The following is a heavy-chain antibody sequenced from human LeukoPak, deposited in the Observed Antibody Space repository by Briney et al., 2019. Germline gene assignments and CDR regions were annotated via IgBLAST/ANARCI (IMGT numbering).Heavy chain of an antibody. Sequence: ASVTVSFKSSGYTFDNIYIHWVRHAPGQGPGRMGWINGNDGSTKNAQKFQGRITMTRVTAISTVYMDLSGLRPDDTATYYCARDEGSTYNQLDYWGQGTLVTVSS. CDR2: INGNDGST. D-gene: IGHD1-14*01. CDR3: ARDEGSTYNQLDY. CDR1: GYTFDNIY. V-gene: IGHV1-2*02. J-gene: IGHJ4*02.